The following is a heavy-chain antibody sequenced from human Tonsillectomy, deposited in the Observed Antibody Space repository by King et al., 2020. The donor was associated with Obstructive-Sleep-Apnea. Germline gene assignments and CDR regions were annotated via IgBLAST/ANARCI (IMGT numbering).Heavy chain of an antibody. J-gene: IGHJ4*02. Sequence: PLQESGPGLVKPSEMLSLTCTVSGGSIRNYYWNWIRQPPGKGLEWVGYIYHTGSTNYNPSLKSRVTISVDTSKNQFSLKLSSVTAADTAVYYCARGDLLSVSSWGYFDYWGQGTLVTVSS. V-gene: IGHV4-59*01. D-gene: IGHD6-13*01. CDR1: GGSIRNYY. CDR2: IYHTGST. CDR3: ARGDLLSVSSWGYFDY.